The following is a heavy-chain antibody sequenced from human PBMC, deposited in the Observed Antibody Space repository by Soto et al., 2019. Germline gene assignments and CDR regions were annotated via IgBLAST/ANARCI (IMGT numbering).Heavy chain of an antibody. V-gene: IGHV4-31*03. CDR2: IYYSGIT. CDR1: GDSISSGGYY. J-gene: IGHJ5*01. D-gene: IGHD3-22*01. CDR3: ARDFYYDTSVYFDS. Sequence: SETLSLTCNVSGDSISSGGYYWSWIRQHPGKGLEWIGYIYYSGITCYNPSLRSRVNISVDTSKNQFSLKLSSVTAADTAVYHCARDFYYDTSVYFDSWGQGTLVT.